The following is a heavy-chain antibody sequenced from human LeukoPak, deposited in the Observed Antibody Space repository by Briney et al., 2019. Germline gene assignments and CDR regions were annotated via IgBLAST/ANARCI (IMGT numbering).Heavy chain of an antibody. CDR3: VRGPNTWFDP. J-gene: IGHJ5*02. Sequence: GGSLRLSCAASAFTFSDSYMTWIRQAPGKGLEWASYISSGGTTIYYGDSVKGRFTISRDNAKNSLYLQMNSLRAEDTAVYYCVRGPNTWFDPWGQGTLVTVSS. D-gene: IGHD4/OR15-4a*01. CDR2: ISSGGTTI. CDR1: AFTFSDSY. V-gene: IGHV3-11*01.